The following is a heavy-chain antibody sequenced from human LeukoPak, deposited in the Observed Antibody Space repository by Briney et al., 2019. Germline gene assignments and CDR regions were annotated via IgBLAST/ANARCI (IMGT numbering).Heavy chain of an antibody. D-gene: IGHD3-10*01. CDR1: GYTFTSYD. CDR2: MNPKSGNK. Sequence: ASVTVSCEASGYTFTSYDINWVRQAAGQGVEGMGWMNPKSGNKDYAQKFHGRVTMTRNTSITTAYMELSSLRSEDTAVYYCASSVVDMVRGIDWFDPWGQGTLVTVSS. V-gene: IGHV1-8*01. CDR3: ASSVVDMVRGIDWFDP. J-gene: IGHJ5*02.